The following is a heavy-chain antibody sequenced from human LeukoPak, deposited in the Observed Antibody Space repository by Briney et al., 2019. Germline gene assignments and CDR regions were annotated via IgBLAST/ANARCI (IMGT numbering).Heavy chain of an antibody. V-gene: IGHV3-72*01. J-gene: IGHJ4*02. CDR1: GFTFSDHY. D-gene: IGHD2-2*01. CDR2: SRNKANSYTT. Sequence: GGSLRLSCAASGFTFSDHYMDWVRQAPGKGLEWVGRSRNKANSYTTEYAASVKGRFTVSRDDSKNSLYLQMNSLRAEDTALYYCVKHSAPVLAAARFDYWGQGNLVTVSS. CDR3: VKHSAPVLAAARFDY.